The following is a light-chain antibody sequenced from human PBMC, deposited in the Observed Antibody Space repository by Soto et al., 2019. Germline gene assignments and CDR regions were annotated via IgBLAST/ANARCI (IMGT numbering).Light chain of an antibody. V-gene: IGLV1-47*01. J-gene: IGLJ2*01. CDR1: SSNIGNNY. CDR2: RNN. CDR3: AAWDASLNGPV. Sequence: QSVLTQPPSASGTPGKRVTISCSGSSSNIGNNYVYWYQHLPGTAPKLLIYRNNQRPSGVPDRFSGSKSGTSASLAISGLRSDDESDYYCAAWDASLNGPVFGGGTKLTVL.